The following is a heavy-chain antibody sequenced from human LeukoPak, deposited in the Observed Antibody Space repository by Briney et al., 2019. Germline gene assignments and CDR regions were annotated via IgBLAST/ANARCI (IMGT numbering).Heavy chain of an antibody. CDR2: IIPMFGTA. J-gene: IGHJ6*03. D-gene: IGHD3-10*01. Sequence: ASVKVSCKASGGTFNSYAITWVRQAPGQGLEWMGGIIPMFGTANNAQKFQGRVTITADESTSTAYMELSSLRSEDTAVYYCARALWFGESPYYYYYMDVWGKGTTVTVSS. V-gene: IGHV1-69*13. CDR1: GGTFNSYA. CDR3: ARALWFGESPYYYYYMDV.